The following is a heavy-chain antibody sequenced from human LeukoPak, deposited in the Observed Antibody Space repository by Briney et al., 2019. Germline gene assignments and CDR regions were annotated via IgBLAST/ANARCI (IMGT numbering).Heavy chain of an antibody. D-gene: IGHD3-3*01. CDR3: AKDEKDFWSGYYNTPLF. V-gene: IGHV3-23*01. CDR1: GFTFSSYA. J-gene: IGHJ4*02. Sequence: PWGSLRLSCAASGFTFSSYAMSWVRQAPGKGLEWVSAISGSGGSTYYADSVKGRFTISRDNSKNTLYLQMNSLRAEDTAVYYCAKDEKDFWSGYYNTPLFWGQGTLVTVSS. CDR2: ISGSGGST.